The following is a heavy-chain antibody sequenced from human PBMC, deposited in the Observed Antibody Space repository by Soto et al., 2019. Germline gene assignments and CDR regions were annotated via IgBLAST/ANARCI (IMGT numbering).Heavy chain of an antibody. CDR3: ASALYCSGGSCSFDP. J-gene: IGHJ5*02. CDR2: VYYTGST. V-gene: IGHV4-61*01. CDR1: GGSVSSGNYY. D-gene: IGHD2-15*01. Sequence: SETLSLTCTVSGGSVSSGNYYWSWIRQPPGKGLEWIGFVYYTGSTSYNPSLKSRVTISMDTSKNQFSLKLTSVTAADTAVYYCASALYCSGGSCSFDPWGQGTLVTVSS.